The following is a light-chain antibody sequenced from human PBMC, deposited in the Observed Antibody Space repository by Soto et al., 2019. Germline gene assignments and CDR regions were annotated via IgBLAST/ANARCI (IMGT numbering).Light chain of an antibody. V-gene: IGLV2-14*01. CDR3: ATYTDRTYI. CDR1: NIDIDAYRY. J-gene: IGLJ1*01. CDR2: EAT. Sequence: QSALTQPASVSGTPGQSITLSCTITNIDIDAYRYISWYRQQPGEAPKILVYEATNRPSGVPFRFSGSKSGNTASLTISGLQTDDEGDYFCATYTDRTYIFGGGTKLTVL.